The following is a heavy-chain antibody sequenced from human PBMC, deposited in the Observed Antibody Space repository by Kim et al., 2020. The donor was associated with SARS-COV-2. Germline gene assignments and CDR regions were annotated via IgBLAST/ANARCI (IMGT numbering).Heavy chain of an antibody. CDR1: GGTFSSYA. D-gene: IGHD6-6*01. CDR2: IIPILGIA. CDR3: ARDEWEYSEAGGLGYYYYYGMDV. V-gene: IGHV1-69*04. Sequence: SVKVSCKASGGTFSSYAISWVRQAPGQGLEWMGRIIPILGIANYAQKFQGRVTITADKSTSTAYMELSSLRSEDTAVYYCARDEWEYSEAGGLGYYYYYGMDVWGQGTTVTVSS. J-gene: IGHJ6*02.